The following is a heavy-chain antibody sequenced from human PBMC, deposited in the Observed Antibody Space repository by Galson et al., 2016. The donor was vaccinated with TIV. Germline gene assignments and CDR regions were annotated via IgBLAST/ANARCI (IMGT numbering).Heavy chain of an antibody. CDR2: ISFDGSNK. CDR3: ARDVREYDYVWGSYPDY. CDR1: GFPFSSYA. J-gene: IGHJ4*02. V-gene: IGHV3-30*10. D-gene: IGHD3-16*02. Sequence: SLRLSCAASGFPFSSYAMHWVRQAPGKGLQWVAVISFDGSNKYYTDSVKGRFTISRDNSKYTLYLQMNSLRVEDTAVYLCARDVREYDYVWGSYPDYWGQGTLVTVSP.